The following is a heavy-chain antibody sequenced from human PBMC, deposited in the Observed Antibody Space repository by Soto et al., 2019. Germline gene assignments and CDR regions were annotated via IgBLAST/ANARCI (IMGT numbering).Heavy chain of an antibody. CDR3: ARDRRGLDGAYVHGMDV. CDR1: GFTFSSYA. V-gene: IGHV3-30-3*01. D-gene: IGHD4-17*01. Sequence: QVQLVESGGGVVQPGRSLRLSCAASGFTFSSYAMHWVRQAPGKGLEWVAVISYDGSNKYYADSVKGRFTISRDNSENTLYVKMNSLRAEDTAVYYCARDRRGLDGAYVHGMDVWGQGTTVTVSS. J-gene: IGHJ6*02. CDR2: ISYDGSNK.